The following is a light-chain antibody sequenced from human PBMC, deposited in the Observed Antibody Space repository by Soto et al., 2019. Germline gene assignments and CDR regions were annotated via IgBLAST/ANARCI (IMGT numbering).Light chain of an antibody. Sequence: DIQMTQSPSTLSISIGDRVTITCRASQRISSWLAWYQQKPGKAPKLLIYKASSLERGVPSRFSGSESGTEFTLTISSLQPDDFATYYCQQYDSYPWTFGQGTKVEIK. V-gene: IGKV1-5*03. J-gene: IGKJ1*01. CDR1: QRISSW. CDR3: QQYDSYPWT. CDR2: KAS.